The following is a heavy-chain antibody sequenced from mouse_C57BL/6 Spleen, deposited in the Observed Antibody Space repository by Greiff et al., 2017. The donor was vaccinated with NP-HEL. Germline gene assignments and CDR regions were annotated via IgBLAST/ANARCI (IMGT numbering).Heavy chain of an antibody. CDR2: ISDGGSYT. CDR3: ARDQGSPYWYFDV. J-gene: IGHJ1*03. V-gene: IGHV5-4*01. CDR1: GFTFSSYA. Sequence: EVQGVESGGGLVKPGGSLKLSCAASGFTFSSYAMSWVRQTPEKRLEWVATISDGGSYTYYPDNVKGRFTISRDNAKNNLYLQMSHLKSEDTAMYYCARDQGSPYWYFDVWGTGTTVTVSS.